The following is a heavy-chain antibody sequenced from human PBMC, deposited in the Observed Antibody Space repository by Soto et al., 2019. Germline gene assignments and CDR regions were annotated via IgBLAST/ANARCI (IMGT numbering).Heavy chain of an antibody. V-gene: IGHV1-69*01. Sequence: QVQLVQSGAEVKKPGSSEKGSCKASGGTFSSYAISWVRQAPGHGIEWMGGIIPIFGTANYAPKFQGRVTITADESTSTAYMELSSLRSEDTAVYYCARMTTVTPGGWFDPWGQGTLVTVSS. J-gene: IGHJ5*02. CDR2: IIPIFGTA. D-gene: IGHD4-17*01. CDR3: ARMTTVTPGGWFDP. CDR1: GGTFSSYA.